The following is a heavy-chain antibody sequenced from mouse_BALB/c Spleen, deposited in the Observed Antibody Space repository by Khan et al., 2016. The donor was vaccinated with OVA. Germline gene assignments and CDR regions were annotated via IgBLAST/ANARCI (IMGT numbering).Heavy chain of an antibody. V-gene: IGHV1-5*01. CDR1: GYTFTSYW. D-gene: IGHD2-1*01. CDR3: TRNGFGNYESWDY. CDR2: IYPGNSDT. Sequence: VQLQQSGTVLARPGASVKMSCMASGYTFTSYWMHWVKQRPGQGLEWIGAIYPGNSDTNYNQKFKGKAKLTAVTSTSTAYLELNSLTNEDSAVYYCTRNGFGNYESWDYWGQGTTLTVSS. J-gene: IGHJ2*01.